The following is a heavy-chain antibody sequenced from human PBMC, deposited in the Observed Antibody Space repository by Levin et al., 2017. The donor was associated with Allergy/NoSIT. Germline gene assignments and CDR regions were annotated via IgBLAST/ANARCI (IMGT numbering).Heavy chain of an antibody. V-gene: IGHV3-33*01. CDR1: GFTFSSYG. Sequence: GESLKISCAASGFTFSSYGMHWVRQAPGKGLEWVAVIWYDGSNKYYADSVKGRFTISRDNSKNTLYLQMNSLRAEDTAVYYCARGGGQYYYGSGSPYGMDVWGQGTTVTVSS. CDR2: IWYDGSNK. D-gene: IGHD3-10*01. CDR3: ARGGGQYYYGSGSPYGMDV. J-gene: IGHJ6*02.